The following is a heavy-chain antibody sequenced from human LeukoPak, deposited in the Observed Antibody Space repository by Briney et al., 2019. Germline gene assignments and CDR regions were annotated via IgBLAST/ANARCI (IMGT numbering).Heavy chain of an antibody. CDR1: GFIFRDYA. CDR3: AKASWVSSADAVL. V-gene: IGHV3-23*01. D-gene: IGHD3-16*01. CDR2: LRGDGET. Sequence: TGRSLRLSCVASGFIFRDYAMSWLRQAPAGGLEWVSSLRGDGETFYTDSVKGRFTLSRDHSRNTVYLQLSNLRVEDTAVYYCAKASWVSSADAVLWGQGTLVTVS. J-gene: IGHJ4*02.